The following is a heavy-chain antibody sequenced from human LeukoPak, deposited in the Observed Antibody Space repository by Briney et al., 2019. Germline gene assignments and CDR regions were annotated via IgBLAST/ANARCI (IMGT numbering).Heavy chain of an antibody. V-gene: IGHV4-39*07. CDR2: IYYSGST. Sequence: SQTLSLTCTVSGGSISSSSYYWGWIRQPPGKGLEWIGSIYYSGSTYYNPSLKSRVTISVDTSKNQFSLKLSSVTAADTAVYYCAGPPRSFIAAAGTDYFQHWGQGTLVTVSS. D-gene: IGHD6-13*01. CDR3: AGPPRSFIAAAGTDYFQH. CDR1: GGSISSSSYY. J-gene: IGHJ1*01.